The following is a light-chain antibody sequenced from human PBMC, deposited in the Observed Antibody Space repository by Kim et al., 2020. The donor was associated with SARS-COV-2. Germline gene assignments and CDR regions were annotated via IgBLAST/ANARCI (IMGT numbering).Light chain of an antibody. J-gene: IGLJ3*02. CDR3: QAWDSSTAV. CDR1: TLGDKY. CDR2: HDS. Sequence: VSPGHTASIPCSGNTLGDKYACWYQQKPGQSPVLVIYHDSKRPSGIPERFSGSNSGNTATLTISGTQAMDEADYYCQAWDSSTAVFGGGTQLTVL. V-gene: IGLV3-1*01.